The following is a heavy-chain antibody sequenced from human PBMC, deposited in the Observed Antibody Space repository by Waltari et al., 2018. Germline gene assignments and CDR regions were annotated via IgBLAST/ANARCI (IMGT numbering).Heavy chain of an antibody. Sequence: QVQLQESGPGLVRPSQTLSLTCTVSGGSISSGRVYWTWIRQPAGKGLEGVGHIFTRGSTNYNPFLKSRVSVSLDTSENQFSLRLSSVTAADTAVYYCARDEARYYDIMTGGGYYGLDVWGQGTTVTVSS. D-gene: IGHD3-9*01. V-gene: IGHV4-61*02. CDR3: ARDEARYYDIMTGGGYYGLDV. CDR2: IFTRGST. CDR1: GGSISSGRVY. J-gene: IGHJ6*02.